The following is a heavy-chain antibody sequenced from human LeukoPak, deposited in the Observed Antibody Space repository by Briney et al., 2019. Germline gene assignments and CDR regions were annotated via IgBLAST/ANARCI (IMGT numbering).Heavy chain of an antibody. CDR1: GNTFTSYD. CDR3: TRAFSSGYDSYDAFDL. J-gene: IGHJ3*01. D-gene: IGHD5-12*01. CDR2: MNPNSGNT. V-gene: IGHV1-8*01. Sequence: ASVKVSCKASGNTFTSYDINWVRQATGQGLEWMGWMNPNSGNTGYAHEFQGRATMTRNTSITTAYLELNSLRADDTAVYFCTRAFSSGYDSYDAFDLWGQGTMLTVSS.